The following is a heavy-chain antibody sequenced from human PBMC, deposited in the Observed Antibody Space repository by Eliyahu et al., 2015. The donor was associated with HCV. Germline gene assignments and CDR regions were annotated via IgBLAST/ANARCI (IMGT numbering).Heavy chain of an antibody. Sequence: QFQLVQSGAEVKKPGASVKVSCKASGYTFTSYAITWVRQAPGQGLEWMGWISTYNGNTNYAPRLQGRVTMTTDTSTSTAYMELRSLRSDAXTAVYYCARGARWGYDILAGPLTNWFDPWGQGTQVTVSS. D-gene: IGHD3-9*01. V-gene: IGHV1-18*01. CDR1: GYTFTSYA. CDR2: ISTYNGNT. J-gene: IGHJ5*02. CDR3: ARGARWGYDILAGPLTNWFDP.